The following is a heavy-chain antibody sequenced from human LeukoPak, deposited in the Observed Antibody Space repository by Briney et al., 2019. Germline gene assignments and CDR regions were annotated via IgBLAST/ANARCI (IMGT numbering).Heavy chain of an antibody. CDR2: INPSGGST. V-gene: IGHV1-46*01. Sequence: ASVKVSCKASGYIFTNYYMHWVRQAPGQGLEWMGIINPSGGSTSYAQKLQGRVTMTRDMSTSTVYMELSSLRSEDTAVYYCARGDYGNREHDYWGQGTLVTVSS. CDR3: ARGDYGNREHDY. CDR1: GYIFTNYY. D-gene: IGHD4-17*01. J-gene: IGHJ4*02.